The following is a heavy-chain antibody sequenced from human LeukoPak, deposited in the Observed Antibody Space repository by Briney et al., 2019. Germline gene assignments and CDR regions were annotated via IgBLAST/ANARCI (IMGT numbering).Heavy chain of an antibody. CDR1: GGSISSSSYY. V-gene: IGHV4-39*01. CDR2: IYYSGST. J-gene: IGHJ4*02. D-gene: IGHD4-11*01. Sequence: SETLSLTCTVSGGSISSSSYYWGWIRQPPGKGLEWIGSIYYSGSTYYNPSLKSRVTISVDTSKNQFSLKLSSVTAADTAVYYCARRGIDYLFDYWGQGTLVTVSS. CDR3: ARRGIDYLFDY.